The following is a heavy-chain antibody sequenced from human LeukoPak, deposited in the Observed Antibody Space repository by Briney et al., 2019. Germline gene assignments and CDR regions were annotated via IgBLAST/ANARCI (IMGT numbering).Heavy chain of an antibody. CDR3: ARGGVDKRHGSRFDI. D-gene: IGHD3-3*01. J-gene: IGHJ3*02. Sequence: GESLKISCKGSGYSFTSYWIGWVRQMPGKGLEWMGIIYPGDSDTRYSPSFQGQVTISADKSISTAYLQWSSLKASDTAMYYCARGGVDKRHGSRFDIWGQGTMVTVSS. V-gene: IGHV5-51*01. CDR2: IYPGDSDT. CDR1: GYSFTSYW.